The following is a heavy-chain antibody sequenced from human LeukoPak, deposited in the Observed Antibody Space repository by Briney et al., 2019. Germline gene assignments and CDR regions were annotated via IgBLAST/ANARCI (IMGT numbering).Heavy chain of an antibody. D-gene: IGHD6-19*01. CDR2: IYTGGST. V-gene: IGHV4-4*07. CDR1: LGGSISNYY. CDR3: ARGTVAGHPYFDY. J-gene: IGHJ4*02. Sequence: SETLSLTCTVSLGGSISNYYLSWIRQSAVKGLEWIGRIYTGGSTNYNPSLRGRVTMSVDTSNNQFSLKLRSVTAADTAVYYCARGTVAGHPYFDYWGQGTQVTVSS.